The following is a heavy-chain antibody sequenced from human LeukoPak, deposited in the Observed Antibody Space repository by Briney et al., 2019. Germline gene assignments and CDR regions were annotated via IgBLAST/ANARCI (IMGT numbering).Heavy chain of an antibody. CDR3: ARAILRATARITMIVVVTAFDY. CDR1: GYTFTSYG. Sequence: ASVKVSCKASGYTFTSYGISWLRQAPGQGLEWMGWISAYNGNTNYAQKIQGRVTMTTDTSPSTDYMELRSLRSDDTAVYSCARAILRATARITMIVVVTAFDYWGQGTLVTVSS. V-gene: IGHV1-18*01. D-gene: IGHD3-22*01. J-gene: IGHJ4*02. CDR2: ISAYNGNT.